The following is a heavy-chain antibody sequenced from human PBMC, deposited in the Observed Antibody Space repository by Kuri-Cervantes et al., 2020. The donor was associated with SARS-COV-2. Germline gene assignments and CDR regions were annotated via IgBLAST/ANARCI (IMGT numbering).Heavy chain of an antibody. J-gene: IGHJ4*02. V-gene: IGHV4-30-4*01. CDR3: AREPWGYGPGGY. CDR2: IYYSGTT. Sequence: SETLSLTCTVSGGSISSGDCYWTWIRQPPGKGLEWIGYIYYSGTTSYNPSLKSRVTISVDTSKNQSSLRLSSVTAADTAVYYCAREPWGYGPGGYWGQGTLVTVSS. CDR1: GGSISSGDCY. D-gene: IGHD5-18*01.